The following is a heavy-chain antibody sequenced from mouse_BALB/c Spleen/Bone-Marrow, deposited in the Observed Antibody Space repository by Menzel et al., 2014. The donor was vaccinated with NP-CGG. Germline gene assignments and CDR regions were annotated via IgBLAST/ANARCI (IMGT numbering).Heavy chain of an antibody. D-gene: IGHD2-14*01. CDR1: GFNVKDTY. CDR3: ARYRLGAYLDY. V-gene: IGHV14-3*02. Sequence: VQLQQSGAELVKPGASVKLSCTASGFNVKDTYMHWVKQGPEQGLEWIGRIDPANGNTKYDPKFQGKATITADTSSNTSYLQLSSLTSEDTAVYYCARYRLGAYLDYWGQGTTLTVSS. J-gene: IGHJ2*01. CDR2: IDPANGNT.